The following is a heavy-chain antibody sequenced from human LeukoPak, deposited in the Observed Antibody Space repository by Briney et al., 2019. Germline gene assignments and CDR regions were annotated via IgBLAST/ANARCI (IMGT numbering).Heavy chain of an antibody. CDR2: ISGSGGST. CDR3: AKSGQGYYDSSGSD. D-gene: IGHD3-22*01. CDR1: GFTFSSYA. V-gene: IGHV3-23*01. Sequence: HPGGSLRLSCAASGFTFSSYAMSWVRQAPGKGLEWVSAISGSGGSTYYADSVKGRFTISRDNSKNTLYLQMNSLRAEDTAVYYCAKSGQGYYDSSGSDWGQGTLVTVSS. J-gene: IGHJ4*02.